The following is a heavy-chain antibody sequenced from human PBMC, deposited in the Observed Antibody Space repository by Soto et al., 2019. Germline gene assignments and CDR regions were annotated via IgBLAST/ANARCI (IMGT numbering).Heavy chain of an antibody. D-gene: IGHD6-13*01. CDR1: GGSISSGDYY. V-gene: IGHV4-30-4*01. CDR2: IYYSGST. Sequence: QVQLQESGPGLVKPSQTLSLTCTVSGGSISSGDYYWSWIRQPPGKGLEWIGYIYYSGSTYYNPSLKSRVTISVDTSKNQFSLELSSVTAADTAVYYCARLVPAAAGTANWFDPWGQGTLVTVSS. CDR3: ARLVPAAAGTANWFDP. J-gene: IGHJ5*02.